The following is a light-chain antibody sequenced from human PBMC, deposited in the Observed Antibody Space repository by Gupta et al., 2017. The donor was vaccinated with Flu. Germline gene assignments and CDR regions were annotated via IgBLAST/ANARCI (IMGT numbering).Light chain of an antibody. CDR1: QSISSY. CDR3: QQSYSTPRT. Sequence: IKMTQCPSSLSASVGYRVTITCRASQSISSYFNWYQQKPGKAPKLLIYAASSLQSGVPSRFSGSGSGTDFTLTISSLQPEDFATYSCQQSYSTPRTFGQGTKVEIK. V-gene: IGKV1-39*01. CDR2: AAS. J-gene: IGKJ1*01.